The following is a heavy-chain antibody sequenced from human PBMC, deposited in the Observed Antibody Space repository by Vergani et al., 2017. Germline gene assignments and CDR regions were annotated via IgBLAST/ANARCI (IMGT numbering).Heavy chain of an antibody. CDR1: GGSISSSSYY. D-gene: IGHD1-26*01. Sequence: QLQLQESGPGLVKPSETLSLSCTVSGGSISSSSYYWGWIRQPPGKGLEWIGSIYYSGSTYYNPSLKSRDTISVDTSKNQFSRKLSSVTAADTAVYYWARLDVEWELLAVYWGQGTLVTVSS. J-gene: IGHJ4*02. CDR3: ARLDVEWELLAVY. V-gene: IGHV4-39*01. CDR2: IYYSGST.